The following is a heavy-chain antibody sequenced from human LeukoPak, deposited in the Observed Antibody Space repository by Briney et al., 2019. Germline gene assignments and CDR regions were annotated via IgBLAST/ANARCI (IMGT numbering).Heavy chain of an antibody. CDR1: GYSFTSYW. CDR2: IYPGDSDT. CDR3: ARSEYYYDSSGPDAFDI. J-gene: IGHJ3*02. D-gene: IGHD3-22*01. Sequence: GESLKISCKGSGYSFTSYWSGWVRQMPGKGLGWMGIIYPGDSDTRYSSSFQGQVTSSADKSIRTAYLQSSSLKASDTAMYCCARSEYYYDSSGPDAFDIWGQGTMVTVSS. V-gene: IGHV5-51*01.